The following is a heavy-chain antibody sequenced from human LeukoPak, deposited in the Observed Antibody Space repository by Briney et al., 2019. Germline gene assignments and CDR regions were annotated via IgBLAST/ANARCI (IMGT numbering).Heavy chain of an antibody. CDR1: GGSISSYY. CDR2: IYYSGST. V-gene: IGHV4-59*01. CDR3: ARGVPGYCSSTSCYALNY. J-gene: IGHJ4*02. Sequence: PSETLSLTCTVSGGSISSYYWSWIRQPPGKGLEWIGYIYYSGSTNYNPSLKSRVTISVDTSKNQFSLKLSSVTAADTAVYYCARGVPGYCSSTSCYALNYWGQGTLVTVSS. D-gene: IGHD2-2*01.